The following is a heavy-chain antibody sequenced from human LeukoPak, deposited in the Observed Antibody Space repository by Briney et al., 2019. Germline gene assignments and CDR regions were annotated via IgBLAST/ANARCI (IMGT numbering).Heavy chain of an antibody. Sequence: ASVKVSCKASGYTFTGYYMHWVRQAPGQGLEWMGWINPNSGGTNYAQKFQGWVTMTRDTSISTAYMELSRLRSDDTAVYYCARAYFNRDDSSAYYFDYWGQGTLVTVSS. CDR3: ARAYFNRDDSSAYYFDY. D-gene: IGHD3-22*01. V-gene: IGHV1-2*04. CDR1: GYTFTGYY. J-gene: IGHJ4*02. CDR2: INPNSGGT.